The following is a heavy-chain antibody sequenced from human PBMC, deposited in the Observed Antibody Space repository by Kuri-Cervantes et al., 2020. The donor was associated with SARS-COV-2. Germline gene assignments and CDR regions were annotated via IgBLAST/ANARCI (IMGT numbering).Heavy chain of an antibody. CDR1: GNTFSSYS. J-gene: IGHJ4*02. CDR3: AMIPGVKAAPGIGFDF. Sequence: SVKVSCKASGNTFSSYSISWVRQAPGQGLEWMGGIIPILGIANYAQKFQGRVTITADKPTCTAYMELSSLKSEVTAVYYCAMIPGVKAAPGIGFDFWGQGTLVTVSS. CDR2: IIPILGIA. D-gene: IGHD6-13*01. V-gene: IGHV1-69*10.